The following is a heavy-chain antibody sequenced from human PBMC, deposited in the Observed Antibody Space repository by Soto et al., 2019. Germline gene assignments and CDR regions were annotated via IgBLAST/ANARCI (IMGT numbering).Heavy chain of an antibody. CDR1: GYIFSTHG. CDR3: ARVQIVVVVGGTPADY. V-gene: IGHV1-18*01. Sequence: QVQLEQSGAEVKKSGASVKVSCKASGYIFSTHGINWVRQAPGQGLEWMGWINPYNGKTNYAQKFQGRVTMTTVTSRKTAYMELRSLRSDDTAVYYCARVQIVVVVGGTPADYWGQGTLVTVSS. CDR2: INPYNGKT. D-gene: IGHD2-15*01. J-gene: IGHJ4*02.